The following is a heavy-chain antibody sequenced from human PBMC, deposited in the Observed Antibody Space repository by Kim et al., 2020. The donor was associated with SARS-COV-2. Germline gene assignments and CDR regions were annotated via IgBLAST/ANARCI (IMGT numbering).Heavy chain of an antibody. Sequence: GGSLRLSCAASGFTFSSYAMNWVRQAPGKGLEWVSGISGSGGSTYYADSVKGRFTISRDNSKNTLYLQMNSLRAEDTAVYYCAKGPMTTVVYFYYWGQGTLVTVSS. CDR2: ISGSGGST. V-gene: IGHV3-23*01. CDR3: AKGPMTTVVYFYY. J-gene: IGHJ4*02. D-gene: IGHD4-17*01. CDR1: GFTFSSYA.